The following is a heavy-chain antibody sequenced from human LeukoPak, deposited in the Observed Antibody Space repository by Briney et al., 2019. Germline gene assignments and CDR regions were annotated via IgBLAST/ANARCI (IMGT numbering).Heavy chain of an antibody. D-gene: IGHD6-6*01. CDR1: GGTFSSYA. Sequence: ASVKVSCKASGGTFSSYAISWVRQAPGQGLEWMGGIIPIFGTANYAQKFQGRVTITADKSTITAYMELSSLRSEDTAVYYCARGSAAARYYYYYYMDVWGKGTTVTVSS. J-gene: IGHJ6*03. V-gene: IGHV1-69*06. CDR3: ARGSAAARYYYYYYMDV. CDR2: IIPIFGTA.